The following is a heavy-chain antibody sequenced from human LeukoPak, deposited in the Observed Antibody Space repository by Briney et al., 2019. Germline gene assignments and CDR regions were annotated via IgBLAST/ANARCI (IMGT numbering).Heavy chain of an antibody. V-gene: IGHV3-23*01. J-gene: IGHJ4*02. D-gene: IGHD6-19*01. Sequence: GGSLRLSCAASGFTFGSSAMGWVRQAPGKGPEWVSTFSRSGPDTYYADSVKGRFTIFRDNSKNTLYLQMNSLRAEDTAVYYCAKGSLGGWYYFDYWGQGTLVTVSS. CDR3: AKGSLGGWYYFDY. CDR1: GFTFGSSA. CDR2: FSRSGPDT.